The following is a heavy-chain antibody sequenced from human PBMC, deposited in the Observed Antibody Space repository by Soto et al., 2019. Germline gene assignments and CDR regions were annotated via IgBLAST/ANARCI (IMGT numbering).Heavy chain of an antibody. D-gene: IGHD6-19*01. V-gene: IGHV1-3*01. CDR1: GYPFTSYA. CDR3: ARDLYAYSSGWYGWFDP. Sequence: QVQLVQSGAEVKKPGASVKVSCKASGYPFTSYAMHWVRQAPVQRLEWMGWINADNGNTKYSQKFQGRATITRDTSARTAYMELSSLRSEDTAVYYCARDLYAYSSGWYGWFDPWGQGTMVTVSS. CDR2: INADNGNT. J-gene: IGHJ5*02.